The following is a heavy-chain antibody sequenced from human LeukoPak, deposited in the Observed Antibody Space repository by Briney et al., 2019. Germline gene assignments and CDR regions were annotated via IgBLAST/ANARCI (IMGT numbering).Heavy chain of an antibody. CDR1: GFTFSSYG. CDR3: AKVGRLLWFGELYDY. V-gene: IGHV3-30*18. Sequence: PGGSLRLSCAASGFTFSSYGMHWVRQAPGKGLEWVAVISYDGSNKYYADSVKGRFTISRDNSKNTLYLQMNSLRAEDTAVYYCAKVGRLLWFGELYDYWGQGTLVTVSS. D-gene: IGHD3-10*01. J-gene: IGHJ4*02. CDR2: ISYDGSNK.